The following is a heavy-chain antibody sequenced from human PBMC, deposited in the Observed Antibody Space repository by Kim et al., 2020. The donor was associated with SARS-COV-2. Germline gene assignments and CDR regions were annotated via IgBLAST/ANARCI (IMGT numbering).Heavy chain of an antibody. V-gene: IGHV4-61*01. CDR1: GGSVSSGSYY. J-gene: IGHJ5*01. CDR2: IYYSGST. CDR3: ARDRAYHYGSGSYYHW. Sequence: SETLSLTCTVSGGSVSSGSYYWSWIRQPPGKGLEWIGYIYYSGSTNYNPSLKSRVTISVDTSKNQFSLKLSSVTAADTAVYYCARDRAYHYGSGSYYHW. D-gene: IGHD3-10*01.